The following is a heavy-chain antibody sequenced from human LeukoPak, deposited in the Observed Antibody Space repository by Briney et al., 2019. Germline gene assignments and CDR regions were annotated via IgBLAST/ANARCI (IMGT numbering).Heavy chain of an antibody. V-gene: IGHV4-39*07. CDR1: GGSISSSSYY. Sequence: PSETLSLTCTVSGGSISSSSYYWGWIRQPPGKGLEWIGSIYYSGSTNYNPSLKSRVTISVDTSKNQFSLKLSSVTAADTAVYYCARDFGDGYKDWYFDLWGRGTLVTVSS. CDR2: IYYSGST. CDR3: ARDFGDGYKDWYFDL. D-gene: IGHD5-24*01. J-gene: IGHJ2*01.